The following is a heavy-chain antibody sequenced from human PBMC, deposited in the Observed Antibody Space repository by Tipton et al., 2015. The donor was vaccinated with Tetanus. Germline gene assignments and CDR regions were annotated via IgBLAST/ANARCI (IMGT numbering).Heavy chain of an antibody. Sequence: QLVQSGAEVKQPGQSLEISCRGSGFSFPGYYIGWVRQLPGKGLEWMGIIHPGDSDTRYSPSFQGQVAISADKSISTAYLQWSSLKASDSAMYYCARHTSGSYHAPFDYWGQGTLVTVSS. CDR2: IHPGDSDT. CDR1: GFSFPGYY. CDR3: ARHTSGSYHAPFDY. D-gene: IGHD1-26*01. V-gene: IGHV5-51*01. J-gene: IGHJ4*02.